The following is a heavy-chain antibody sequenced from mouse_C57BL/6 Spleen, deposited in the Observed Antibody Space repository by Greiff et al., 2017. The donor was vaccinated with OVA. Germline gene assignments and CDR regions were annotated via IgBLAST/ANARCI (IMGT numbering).Heavy chain of an antibody. Sequence: VQLKESGGGLVQPKGSLKLSCAASGFSFNTYAMNWVRQAPGKGLEWVARIRSKSNNYATYYADSVKDRFTISRDDSESMLYLQMNNLKTEDTAMYYCVGRSLYYYAMDYWGQGTSVTVSS. J-gene: IGHJ4*01. V-gene: IGHV10-1*01. CDR3: VGRSLYYYAMDY. D-gene: IGHD6-5*01. CDR1: GFSFNTYA. CDR2: IRSKSNNYAT.